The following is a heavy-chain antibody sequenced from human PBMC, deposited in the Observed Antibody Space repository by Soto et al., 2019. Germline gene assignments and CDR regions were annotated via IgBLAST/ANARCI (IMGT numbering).Heavy chain of an antibody. D-gene: IGHD3-22*01. CDR1: GFIFQDFA. CDR3: TKGDSSGFLDPSRGYSTPDP. Sequence: EVQLFESGGGLVEPGESLRLSCAASGFIFQDFAMSWVRQAPGKGLEWVSTITTSDDITYSADSVRGRFTISRDNSANSLFLQMSSLRGDDTATYYCTKGDSSGFLDPSRGYSTPDPWGQGTLVTVSS. J-gene: IGHJ5*02. CDR2: ITTSDDIT. V-gene: IGHV3-23*01.